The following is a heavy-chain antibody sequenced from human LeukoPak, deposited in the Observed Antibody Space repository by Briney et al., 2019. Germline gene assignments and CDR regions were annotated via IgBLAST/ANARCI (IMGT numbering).Heavy chain of an antibody. CDR3: SLARSEYHYGMDV. CDR2: TYYRSKWYY. J-gene: IGHJ6*02. Sequence: SQTLSLTWAISGDSVSSISVAWNWIRQSPSRGLEWLGRTYYRSKWYYEYAVSVKSRINISPDTSKNQFSLQLTSVTPEDTAVYYCSLARSEYHYGMDVWGQGTTVTVSS. CDR1: GDSVSSISVA. V-gene: IGHV6-1*01.